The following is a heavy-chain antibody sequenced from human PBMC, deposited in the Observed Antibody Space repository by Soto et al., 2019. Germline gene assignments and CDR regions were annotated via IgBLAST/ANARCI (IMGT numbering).Heavy chain of an antibody. CDR1: GASISSGAYY. J-gene: IGHJ6*04. CDR3: ARDRGQFAMDV. V-gene: IGHV4-31*03. CDR2: IYYSGST. Sequence: PSETLSLTCTVSGASISSGAYYWGWIRQHPGKGLEWIGYIYYSGSTYYNPSLKSRVTISLDMSENQFSLKLSSVTAADTAVYYCARDRGQFAMDVWGEGTTVTVSS.